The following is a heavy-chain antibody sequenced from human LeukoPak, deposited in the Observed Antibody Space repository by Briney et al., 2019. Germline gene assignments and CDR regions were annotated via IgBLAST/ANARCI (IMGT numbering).Heavy chain of an antibody. Sequence: GGSLRLSCAASGLTFSSYSMNWIRQAPGKGLEWFSYISSGSSTIYYADSVKGRFTISRDNAKNSLYLQMNSLRAEDTAVYYCASSYYYGSGSYYSLYYYYGMDVWGQGTTVTVSS. D-gene: IGHD3-10*01. CDR2: ISSGSSTI. CDR3: ASSYYYGSGSYYSLYYYYGMDV. J-gene: IGHJ6*02. V-gene: IGHV3-48*04. CDR1: GLTFSSYS.